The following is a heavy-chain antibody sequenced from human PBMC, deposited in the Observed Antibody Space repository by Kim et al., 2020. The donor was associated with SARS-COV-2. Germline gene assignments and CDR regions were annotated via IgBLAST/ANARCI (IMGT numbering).Heavy chain of an antibody. CDR3: TTGHPGNSYYYYG. D-gene: IGHD6-13*01. CDR2: IKSKNDGGTT. V-gene: IGHV3-15*01. J-gene: IGHJ6*01. Sequence: SLLLSFSSSFFPFLPSFLLFFLQAPGKGLEWVGRIKSKNDGGTTDYDAPVKGRFTISRDDSKNTLYLQMNSLKTEDTAVYYCTTGHPGNSYYYYG. CDR1: FFPFLPSF.